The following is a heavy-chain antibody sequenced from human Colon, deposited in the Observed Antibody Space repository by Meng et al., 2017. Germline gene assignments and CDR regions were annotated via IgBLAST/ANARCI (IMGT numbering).Heavy chain of an antibody. CDR3: ARDVGGGWGGAFDL. J-gene: IGHJ3*01. CDR1: GFTFRSYD. V-gene: IGHV3-13*01. Sequence: GGSLRLSCAASGFTFRSYDMHWVRQVIGKGLEWVSGIDTAGNTIYADSVKGRFTISREDAKNSFFLQMNSLRAEDMAVYYGARDVGGGWGGAFDLWGQGTMVTVSS. CDR2: IDTAGNT. D-gene: IGHD3-16*01.